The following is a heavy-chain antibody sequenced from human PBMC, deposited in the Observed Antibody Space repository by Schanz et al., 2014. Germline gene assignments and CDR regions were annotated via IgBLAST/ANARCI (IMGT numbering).Heavy chain of an antibody. Sequence: QVQLVESGGGVVQPGRSLRLSCAASGFTFSSYGMHWVRQAPGKGLEWVAIIWYDGSNKYYADSVKGRFTISRDNSRNTLYLQMNSLRSDDAAVYYCARAQGVIRLYYGVDVWGQGTTVTVSS. J-gene: IGHJ6*02. V-gene: IGHV3-33*01. CDR2: IWYDGSNK. CDR3: ARAQGVIRLYYGVDV. CDR1: GFTFSSYG. D-gene: IGHD3-10*01.